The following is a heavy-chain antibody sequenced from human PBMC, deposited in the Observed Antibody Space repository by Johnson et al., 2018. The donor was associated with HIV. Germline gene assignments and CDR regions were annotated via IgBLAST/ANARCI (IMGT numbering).Heavy chain of an antibody. D-gene: IGHD1-26*01. V-gene: IGHV3-7*01. CDR1: GFTFSSYW. CDR3: ARGWVGATLRAFDI. Sequence: VQLVESGGGLVQPGGSLRLSCATSGFTFSSYWMNWVRQAPGKGLEWVANIKQDGSEKYYVDSVKGRFTISRDNTKNSLYLQMNTLRAEDTAVYYCARGWVGATLRAFDIWGQGTTVTVSS. CDR2: IKQDGSEK. J-gene: IGHJ3*02.